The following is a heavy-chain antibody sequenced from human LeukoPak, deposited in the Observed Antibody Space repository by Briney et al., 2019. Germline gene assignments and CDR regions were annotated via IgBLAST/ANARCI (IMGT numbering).Heavy chain of an antibody. CDR2: ISWNSGSI. J-gene: IGHJ4*02. V-gene: IGHV3-9*01. D-gene: IGHD3-22*01. CDR3: AKDSSGGYYDSSGYYYFDY. Sequence: PGGSLRLSCAASGFTFDDYAMHWVRQAPGKGLEWVSGISWNSGSIGYADSVKGRFTISRDNAKNSLYLQMNSLRAEDTALYYCAKDSSGGYYDSSGYYYFDYWGQGTLVTVSS. CDR1: GFTFDDYA.